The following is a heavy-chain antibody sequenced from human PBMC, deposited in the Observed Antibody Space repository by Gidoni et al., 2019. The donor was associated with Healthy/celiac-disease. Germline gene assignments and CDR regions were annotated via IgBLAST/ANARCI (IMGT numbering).Heavy chain of an antibody. Sequence: EVQLVESGGGLVQPGGSLRLSCAASGFTFSSYWMHWVRQAPGKGLVWVSRINSDVSSTSYADSVKGRFTISRDNAKNTLYLQMNSLRAEDTAVYYCARGKYYGSGSYYNYVYWGQGTLVTVSS. CDR1: GFTFSSYW. J-gene: IGHJ4*02. V-gene: IGHV3-74*01. D-gene: IGHD3-10*01. CDR2: INSDVSST. CDR3: ARGKYYGSGSYYNYVY.